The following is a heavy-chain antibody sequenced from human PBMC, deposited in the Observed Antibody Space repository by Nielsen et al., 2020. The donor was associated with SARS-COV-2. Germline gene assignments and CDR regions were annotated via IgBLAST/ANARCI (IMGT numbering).Heavy chain of an antibody. J-gene: IGHJ4*02. Sequence: GESLKISCAASGFTFSSYGMHWVRQAPGKGLEWVAVISYDGSNKYYADSVKGRFTISRDNSKNTLYLQMNSLRAEDTAVYYCAKALSDCSGYLDYWGQGTLVTVSS. CDR1: GFTFSSYG. CDR2: ISYDGSNK. D-gene: IGHD3-22*01. V-gene: IGHV3-30*18. CDR3: AKALSDCSGYLDY.